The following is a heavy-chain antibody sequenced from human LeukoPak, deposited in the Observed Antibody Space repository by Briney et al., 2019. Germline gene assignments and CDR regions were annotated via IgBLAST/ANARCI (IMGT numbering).Heavy chain of an antibody. V-gene: IGHV3-30*02. CDR3: ARDSGTYHDY. J-gene: IGHJ4*02. Sequence: GGSLRLSCAASGFTFSNYAMHWVRQAPGKGLEWVTFIRYDGSNKYYADSVKGRFTISRDNSKNTLYLQMNSLRAEDTAVYYCARDSGTYHDYWGQGTLVTVSS. CDR1: GFTFSNYA. D-gene: IGHD3-10*01. CDR2: IRYDGSNK.